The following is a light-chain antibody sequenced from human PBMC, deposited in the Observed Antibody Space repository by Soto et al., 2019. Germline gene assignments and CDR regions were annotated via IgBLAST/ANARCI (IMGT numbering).Light chain of an antibody. Sequence: EIVLTQSPATLSLSLGERATLSCRASQSIGSYLAWYQHKLGQPPRLLIYDASNRATGIPVRFSGSGSGTDFTLTISSLEPADFAVYYCQQRSTWPPFSFGPGTKVDIK. CDR1: QSIGSY. CDR3: QQRSTWPPFS. CDR2: DAS. V-gene: IGKV3-11*01. J-gene: IGKJ3*01.